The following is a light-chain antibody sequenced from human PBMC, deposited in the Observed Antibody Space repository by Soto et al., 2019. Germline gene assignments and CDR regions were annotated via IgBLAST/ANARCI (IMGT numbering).Light chain of an antibody. CDR1: QSIHTS. V-gene: IGKV3-20*01. Sequence: VLTQSPATLSLSPGERATLSCRASQSIHTSLAWYQQKPGQAPRLLIYGASTRATGIPDRFTGSGSGTDFTLSVSRLEPEDFAVYFCQQYGSSPATFGQGTKVDIK. CDR3: QQYGSSPAT. J-gene: IGKJ1*01. CDR2: GAS.